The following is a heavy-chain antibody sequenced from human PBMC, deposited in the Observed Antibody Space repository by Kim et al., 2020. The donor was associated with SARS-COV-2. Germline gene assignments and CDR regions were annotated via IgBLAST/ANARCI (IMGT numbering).Heavy chain of an antibody. J-gene: IGHJ4*02. Sequence: IYYMGATNSTPSLKSRVTIAVDTSKTQFSLKLSYVTAADTAVYYCARDGDYWGQGTLVTVSS. CDR2: IYYMGAT. V-gene: IGHV4-59*01. CDR3: ARDGDY.